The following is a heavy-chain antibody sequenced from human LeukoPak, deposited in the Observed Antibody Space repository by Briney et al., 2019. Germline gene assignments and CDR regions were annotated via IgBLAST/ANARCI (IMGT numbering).Heavy chain of an antibody. V-gene: IGHV5-51*01. J-gene: IGHJ4*02. CDR3: ARRDSTTWYPSFDY. D-gene: IGHD6-13*01. CDR2: IFPVDSDT. CDR1: EYNFRNYW. Sequence: GESLKISCQGSEYNFRNYWIGWVRQMPGKGLEWMGIIFPVDSDTRYNPSFQGQVTISVDKSINTAYLQWSSLKASDTAMYYCARRDSTTWYPSFDYWGQGTLVTVSS.